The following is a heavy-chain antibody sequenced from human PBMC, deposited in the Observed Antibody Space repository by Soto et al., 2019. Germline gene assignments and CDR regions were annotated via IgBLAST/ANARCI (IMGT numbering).Heavy chain of an antibody. V-gene: IGHV1-3*01. CDR3: ARDPNTIFGDGMDV. Sequence: GASVKVSFKASGYTFTSYAMHWVRQAPGQRLEWMGWINAGNGNTKYSQKFQGRVTITRDTSASTAYMELSSLRSEDTAVYYCARDPNTIFGDGMDVWGQGTTVTVSS. CDR1: GYTFTSYA. CDR2: INAGNGNT. J-gene: IGHJ6*02. D-gene: IGHD3-3*01.